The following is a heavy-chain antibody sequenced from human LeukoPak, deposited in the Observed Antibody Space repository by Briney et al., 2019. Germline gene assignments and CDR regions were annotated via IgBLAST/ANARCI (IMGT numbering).Heavy chain of an antibody. CDR3: ARPTSGSYAIDY. Sequence: KPSETLSLTCAVYGGSFSGYSWTWIRQPPGKGLEWIGEINHSGSSNYNPSLKSRVTISIDTSKYQFSLKLTSVTAADTAVYYCARPTSGSYAIDYWGQGTLVTVSS. D-gene: IGHD1-26*01. V-gene: IGHV4-34*01. J-gene: IGHJ4*02. CDR1: GGSFSGYS. CDR2: INHSGSS.